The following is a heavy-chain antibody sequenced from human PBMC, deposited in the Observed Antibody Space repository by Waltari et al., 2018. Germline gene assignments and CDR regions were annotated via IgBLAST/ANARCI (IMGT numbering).Heavy chain of an antibody. D-gene: IGHD2-15*01. J-gene: IGHJ6*02. CDR2: IWYDGSNK. V-gene: IGHV3-33*01. Sequence: QVQLVESGGGVVQPGRSLRLSCAASGFTFSSYGMHWVRQAPGKGLEWVAGIWYDGSNKYYADSVKGRFTISRDNSKNTLYLQMNSLRAEDTAVYYCARAEVLIAYGMDVWGQGTTVTVSS. CDR3: ARAEVLIAYGMDV. CDR1: GFTFSSYG.